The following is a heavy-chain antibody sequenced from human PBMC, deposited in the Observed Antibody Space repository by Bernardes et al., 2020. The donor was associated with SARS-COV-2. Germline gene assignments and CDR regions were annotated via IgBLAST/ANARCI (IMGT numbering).Heavy chain of an antibody. CDR2: IDPSDSYT. D-gene: IGHD2-2*02. CDR1: GYSFTSYW. J-gene: IGHJ6*03. Sequence: GESLKISCKGSGYSFTSYWISWVRQMPGKGLEWMGRIDPSDSYTNYSPSFQGHVTISADKSISTAYLQWSSLKASDTAMYYCARQVVVVPAAIWGYYYYYMDVWGKGTTVTVSS. V-gene: IGHV5-10-1*01. CDR3: ARQVVVVPAAIWGYYYYYMDV.